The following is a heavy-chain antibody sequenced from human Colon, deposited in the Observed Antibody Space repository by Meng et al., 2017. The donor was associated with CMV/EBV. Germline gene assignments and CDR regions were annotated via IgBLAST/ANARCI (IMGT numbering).Heavy chain of an antibody. CDR1: GYVFSAYD. J-gene: IGHJ6*02. Sequence: ASVKVSCKASGYVFSAYDIHWVRQATGQGLEWMGWMNPNSGDTGYAQNFLGRVNMTWDTSRGTAYLELGSLRSEDTAIYYCARGRGYPVVRGAPLRTYSHYYGMDVWGQGTTVTVSS. D-gene: IGHD3-10*01. CDR3: ARGRGYPVVRGAPLRTYSHYYGMDV. V-gene: IGHV1-8*01. CDR2: MNPNSGDT.